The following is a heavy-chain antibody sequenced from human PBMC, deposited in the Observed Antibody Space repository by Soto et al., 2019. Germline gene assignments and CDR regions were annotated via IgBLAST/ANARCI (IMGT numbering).Heavy chain of an antibody. CDR3: ARDGYYDSGSYGMDV. CDR1: GYTFNNYG. D-gene: IGHD3-10*01. CDR2: ISDYNGNT. J-gene: IGHJ6*02. Sequence: QVQLVQSGAEVKKPGASEKVSCKTSGYTFNNYGISWVRQAPGQGLEWMGWISDYNGNTNYAQKFQGRVTMTTDTSTKTVYMVLTSLRSDDTAVYYCARDGYYDSGSYGMDVWGRGTTVTVSS. V-gene: IGHV1-18*01.